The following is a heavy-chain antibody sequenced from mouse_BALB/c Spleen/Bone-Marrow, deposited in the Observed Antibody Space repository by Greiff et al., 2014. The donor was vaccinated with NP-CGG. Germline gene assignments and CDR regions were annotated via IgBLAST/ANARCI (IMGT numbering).Heavy chain of an antibody. V-gene: IGHV4-1*02. J-gene: IGHJ3*01. CDR2: INPDSSTI. CDR1: GFDFSRYW. CDR3: AGNGYYGWIAY. Sequence: VESGGSLKLSCAASGFDFSRYWMTWVRQAPGKGLEWIGEINPDSSTINYTPSLKDKFIISRDNAKNTLYLQMSKVRSEDTALYYCAGNGYYGWIAYWGQGTLVTVSA. D-gene: IGHD2-3*01.